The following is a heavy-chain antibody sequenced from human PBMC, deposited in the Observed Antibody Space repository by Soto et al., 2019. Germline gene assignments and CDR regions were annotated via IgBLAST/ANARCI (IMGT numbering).Heavy chain of an antibody. CDR2: IYYKSRWYN. V-gene: IGHV6-1*01. D-gene: IGHD5-12*01. CDR1: GDTVSTNTAA. J-gene: IGHJ6*02. CDR3: ARDWGYDPDPTYYYGMDV. Sequence: SQTLSLTCAISGDTVSTNTAAWNWIRQSPSRGLEWLGRIYYKSRWYNDYSESLKSRIAIITDTSRNQFSLQLNSVIPEDTAVYYCARDWGYDPDPTYYYGMDVWGQGTKVTVSS.